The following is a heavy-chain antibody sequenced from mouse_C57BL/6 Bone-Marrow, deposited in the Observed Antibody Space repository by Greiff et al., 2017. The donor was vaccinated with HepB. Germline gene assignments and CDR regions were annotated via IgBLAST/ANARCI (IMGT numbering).Heavy chain of an antibody. V-gene: IGHV1-62-2*01. Sequence: VQLQQSGAELVKPGASVKLSCKASGYTFTEYTIHWVKQRPGQGLEWIGWFYPGSGSIKYNEKFKDKATLTEDKSSSTVYMELSRLTSEDSAVYYCARHEPRGNYYCSSMDYWGQGTSLTVSS. J-gene: IGHJ4*01. D-gene: IGHD1-1*01. CDR1: GYTFTEYT. CDR2: FYPGSGSI. CDR3: ARHEPRGNYYCSSMDY.